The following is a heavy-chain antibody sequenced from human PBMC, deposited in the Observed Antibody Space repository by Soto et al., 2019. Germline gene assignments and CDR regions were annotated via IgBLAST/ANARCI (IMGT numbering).Heavy chain of an antibody. J-gene: IGHJ4*02. CDR2: INPKNVAT. CDR3: AIQDGGGVY. CDR1: GYSFTGYS. Sequence: QVHLVQSGAEVKKPGASVKVSCKASGYSFTGYSMHWVRQAPGQGLEWMGWINPKNVATNYAQKFQGWVTMIRDTSISTAYMELRNRTSDDTALYDCAIQDGGGVYWGQGTLVTVSS. V-gene: IGHV1-2*04. D-gene: IGHD2-15*01.